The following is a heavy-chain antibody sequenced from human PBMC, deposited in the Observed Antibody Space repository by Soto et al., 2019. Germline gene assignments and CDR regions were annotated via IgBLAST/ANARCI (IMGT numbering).Heavy chain of an antibody. CDR3: ARDVLLFGYYYDSSGYFATRDFDY. J-gene: IGHJ4*02. CDR2: ISAYNGNT. Sequence: QVQLVQSGAEVKKPGASVKVSCKASGYTFTSYGISWVRQAPGQGLEWMGWISAYNGNTNYAQKLQGRVTMTTDTSTSTAYMELSSLRSDDTAVYYCARDVLLFGYYYDSSGYFATRDFDYWGQGTLVTVSS. D-gene: IGHD3-22*01. CDR1: GYTFTSYG. V-gene: IGHV1-18*01.